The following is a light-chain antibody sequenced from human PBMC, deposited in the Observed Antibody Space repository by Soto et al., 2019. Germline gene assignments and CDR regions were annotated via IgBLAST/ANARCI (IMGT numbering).Light chain of an antibody. CDR2: DVR. CDR1: SSDVGGYNY. CDR3: SSYTTSGALV. Sequence: QSAVTQPASVSGSPGQSITISCTGTSSDVGGYNYVSWYQQHPDKAPKLLIFDVRSRPSGISNRFSGSKSGNTASLTISGLHAADGADYYCSSYTTSGALVFGGGTKLTVL. V-gene: IGLV2-14*03. J-gene: IGLJ3*02.